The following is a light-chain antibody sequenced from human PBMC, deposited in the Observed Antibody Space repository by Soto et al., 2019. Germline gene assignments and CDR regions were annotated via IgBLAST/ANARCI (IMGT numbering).Light chain of an antibody. CDR1: QSIGHF. CDR2: ATS. J-gene: IGKJ2*01. CDR3: QQYYDIPHT. V-gene: IGKV1-39*01. Sequence: IQVTQSPSSLSTSIGDKVTITCRASQSIGHFLNWYQHKPGKAPNLIIYATSTLRSAVPSRFTGSGSGTDVTLTSTNLQPQDFAGYCCQQYYDIPHTFGQGTSLEI.